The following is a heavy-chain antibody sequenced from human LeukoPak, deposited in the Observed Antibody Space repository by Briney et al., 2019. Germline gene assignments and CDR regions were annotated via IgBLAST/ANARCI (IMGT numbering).Heavy chain of an antibody. J-gene: IGHJ4*02. CDR1: GXSISSYY. Sequence: SETLSLTCTVSGXSISSYYWSWIRQPPGKGLEWIGYIYYSGSTNYDPSLKSRVTISVDTSKNHFSLKVTSVTAADTAVYYCARQGPLTTAVTTRTNPFDYWGQGTLVTVSS. CDR2: IYYSGST. V-gene: IGHV4-59*01. CDR3: ARQGPLTTAVTTRTNPFDY. D-gene: IGHD4-11*01.